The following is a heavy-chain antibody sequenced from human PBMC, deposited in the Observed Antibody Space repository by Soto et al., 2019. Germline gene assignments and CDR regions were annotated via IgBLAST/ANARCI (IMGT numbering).Heavy chain of an antibody. CDR2: INHRGTT. D-gene: IGHD6-19*01. J-gene: IGHJ5*02. V-gene: IGHV4-34*01. CDR1: GGSLSDYY. CDR3: SKYQWNPGAFDP. Sequence: QVQLQQWGAGLLKPSETLSLTCAVYGGSLSDYYWNWLRQPPGKGLEWIGGINHRGTTSYNTSLKSRVDISVDTALTQFSLKLRSVTAADTAIYYCSKYQWNPGAFDPWGPGTQVTVSS.